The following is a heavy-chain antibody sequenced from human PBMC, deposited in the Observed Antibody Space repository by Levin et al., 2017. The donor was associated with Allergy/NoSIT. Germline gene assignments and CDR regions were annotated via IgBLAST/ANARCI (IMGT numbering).Heavy chain of an antibody. V-gene: IGHV3-33*01. Sequence: GGSLRLSCAASGFTFSSYGMHWVRQAPGKGLEWVAVIWYDGSNKYYADSVKGRFTISRDNSKNTLYLQMNSLRAEDTAVYYCAREPSLIVATRVYYYYGMDVWGQGTTVTVSS. D-gene: IGHD5-12*01. CDR3: AREPSLIVATRVYYYYGMDV. CDR2: IWYDGSNK. J-gene: IGHJ6*02. CDR1: GFTFSSYG.